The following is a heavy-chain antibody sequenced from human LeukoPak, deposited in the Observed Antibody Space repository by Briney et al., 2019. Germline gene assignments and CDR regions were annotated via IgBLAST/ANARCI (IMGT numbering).Heavy chain of an antibody. CDR1: GFTFSNYY. Sequence: GGSLRLSCAASGFTFSNYYMSWIRQAPGKGLEWVSYIRNSASTIYYADSVKGRFTISRDNAKNSLYLQMNSLRAEDTAVYYCARSRYYYDGSASTYYFDYWGQGTLVTVSS. CDR2: IRNSASTI. CDR3: ARSRYYYDGSASTYYFDY. V-gene: IGHV3-11*01. J-gene: IGHJ4*02. D-gene: IGHD3-22*01.